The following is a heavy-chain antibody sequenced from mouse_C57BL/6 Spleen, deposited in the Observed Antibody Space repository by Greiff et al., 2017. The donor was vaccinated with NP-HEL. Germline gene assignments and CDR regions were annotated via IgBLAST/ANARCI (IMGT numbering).Heavy chain of an antibody. D-gene: IGHD1-1*01. J-gene: IGHJ2*01. CDR1: GYTFTNYW. CDR3: ARTYGSSYGLFDY. V-gene: IGHV1-63*01. CDR2: IYPGGGYT. Sequence: VQLVESGAELVRPGTSVKMSCKASGYTFTNYWIGWAKQRPGHGLEWIGDIYPGGGYTNYNEKFKGKATLTADKSSSTAYMQFSSLTSEDSAIYYCARTYGSSYGLFDYWGQGTTLTVSS.